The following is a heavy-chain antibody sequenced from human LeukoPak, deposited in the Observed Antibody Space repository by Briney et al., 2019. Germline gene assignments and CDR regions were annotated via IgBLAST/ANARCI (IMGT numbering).Heavy chain of an antibody. V-gene: IGHV4-59*12. D-gene: IGHD3-22*01. CDR1: GGSINDYH. CDR2: VYYSGST. J-gene: IGHJ4*02. CDR3: ARERPNYCDSSGYQLFDY. Sequence: SETLSLTCSVSGGSINDYHWSWIRQPPGKGLEYIGYVYYSGSTNYNPSLKSRVTISVDRSKNQFSLKLSSVTAADTAVYYCARERPNYCDSSGYQLFDYWGQGTLVTVSS.